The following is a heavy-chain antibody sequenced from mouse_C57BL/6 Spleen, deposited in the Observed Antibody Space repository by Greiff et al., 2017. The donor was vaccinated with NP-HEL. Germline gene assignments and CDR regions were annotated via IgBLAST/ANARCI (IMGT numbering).Heavy chain of an antibody. V-gene: IGHV1-15*01. J-gene: IGHJ2*01. Sequence: QVQLQQSGAELVRPGASVTLSCKASGYTFTDYEMHWVKQTPVHGLEWIGAIDPETGGTAYNQKFKGKAILTADKSSSTAYMELRSLTSEDSAVYYCTRRGYYSNDYWGQGTTRTVSS. CDR2: IDPETGGT. CDR3: TRRGYYSNDY. D-gene: IGHD2-5*01. CDR1: GYTFTDYE.